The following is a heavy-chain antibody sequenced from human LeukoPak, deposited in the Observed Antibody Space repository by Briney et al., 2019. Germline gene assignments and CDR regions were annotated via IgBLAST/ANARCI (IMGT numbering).Heavy chain of an antibody. D-gene: IGHD3-9*01. Sequence: PSETLSLTCTVSGGTGGYYWSWIRQRPGKGLEWIGYTYGSSNYNPSLKNRLTISVDTSKNQFSLKLTSVTAADTAVYYCARELGRLVDYWGQGILVTVSS. J-gene: IGHJ4*02. CDR1: GGTGGYY. V-gene: IGHV4-31*03. CDR2: TYGSS. CDR3: ARELGRLVDY.